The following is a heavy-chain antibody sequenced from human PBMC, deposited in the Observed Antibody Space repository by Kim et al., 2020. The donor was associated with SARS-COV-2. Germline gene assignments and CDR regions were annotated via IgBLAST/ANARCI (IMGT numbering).Heavy chain of an antibody. Sequence: GGSLRLSCAASGFTFGDYAMHWVRQAPGRGLEWVSGISWNSGSIGYADSVKGRFTISRDNAKNSLYLQMHSLRTEDTALYYCAKIATAGTFWDSYYYYYMDVWGNGTTVTVSS. CDR1: GFTFGDYA. CDR2: ISWNSGSI. J-gene: IGHJ6*03. D-gene: IGHD6-13*01. CDR3: AKIATAGTFWDSYYYYYMDV. V-gene: IGHV3-9*01.